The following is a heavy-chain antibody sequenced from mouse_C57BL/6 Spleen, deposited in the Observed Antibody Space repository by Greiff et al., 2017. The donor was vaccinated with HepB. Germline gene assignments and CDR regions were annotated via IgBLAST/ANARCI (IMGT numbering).Heavy chain of an antibody. J-gene: IGHJ4*01. V-gene: IGHV14-4*01. Sequence: VQLQQSGAELVRPGASVKLSCTASGFNIKDDYMHWVKQRPEQGLEWIGWIDPENGDTEYASKFQGKATITADTSSNTAYLQLSSLTSEDTAVYYCTTSLFLSYYAMDYWGQITSVTVSS. CDR2: IDPENGDT. D-gene: IGHD1-2*01. CDR3: TTSLFLSYYAMDY. CDR1: GFNIKDDY.